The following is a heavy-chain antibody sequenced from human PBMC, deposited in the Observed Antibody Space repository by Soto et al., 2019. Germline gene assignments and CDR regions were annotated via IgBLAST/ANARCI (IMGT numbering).Heavy chain of an antibody. CDR1: GFIFSNAW. V-gene: IGHV3-15*01. J-gene: IGHJ4*02. Sequence: LRLSCAASGFIFSNAWMSWVRQAPGKGLEWVGRIKSKTNGGTTDYAAPVRGRFSISRDDSKNTLYLQMNSLKTEDTAVYYCTTDDPINRYWGQGTLVTVSS. CDR3: TTDDPINRY. CDR2: IKSKTNGGTT.